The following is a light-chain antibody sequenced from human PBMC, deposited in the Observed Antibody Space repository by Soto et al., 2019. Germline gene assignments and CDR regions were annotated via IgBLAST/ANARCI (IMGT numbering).Light chain of an antibody. CDR3: SSYKTRSSVI. CDR2: EVT. Sequence: QLVLTQPASVSGSPGQSITISCTGTSSDVGGYNYVSWYQQHPGKAPKLMIYEVTNRPSGVSNRFSGSKSGNTASLTISGLQANDEADYYCSSYKTRSSVIFGGGTKLTVL. J-gene: IGLJ2*01. V-gene: IGLV2-14*01. CDR1: SSDVGGYNY.